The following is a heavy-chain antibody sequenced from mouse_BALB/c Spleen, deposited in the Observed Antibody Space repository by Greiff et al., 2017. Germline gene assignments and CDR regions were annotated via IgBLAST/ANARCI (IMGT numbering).Heavy chain of an antibody. CDR2: IYPYNGGT. CDR1: GYTFTDYN. D-gene: IGHD1-1*01. Sequence: EVQLQQSGPELVKPGASVKISCKASGYTFTDYNMHWVKQSHGKSLEWIGYIYPYNGGTGYNQKFKSKATLTVDNSSSTAYMELRSLTSEDSAVYYCARGATVVPSMDYWGQGTSVTVSS. CDR3: ARGATVVPSMDY. V-gene: IGHV1S29*02. J-gene: IGHJ4*01.